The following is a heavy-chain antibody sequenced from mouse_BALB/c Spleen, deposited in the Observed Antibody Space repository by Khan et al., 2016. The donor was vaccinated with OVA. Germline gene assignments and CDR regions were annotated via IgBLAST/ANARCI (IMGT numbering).Heavy chain of an antibody. Sequence: EVQLQESGPGLVKPSQSLSLTCTVTGYSITSDYAWNWIRQFPGNKLEWMGYISYSGNTSYNPSLKSRISITRDTSKNQFFLQLNSVTTEDTATYYCARSKYGNYVGFAYWGQGTLVTASA. CDR3: ARSKYGNYVGFAY. CDR2: ISYSGNT. J-gene: IGHJ3*01. V-gene: IGHV3-2*02. D-gene: IGHD2-10*02. CDR1: GYSITSDYA.